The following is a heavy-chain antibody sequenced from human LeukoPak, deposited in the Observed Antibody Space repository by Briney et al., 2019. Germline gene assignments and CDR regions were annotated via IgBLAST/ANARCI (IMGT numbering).Heavy chain of an antibody. Sequence: PGGSLRLSCAASGFTVGSNYMSWVRQAPGKGLEWVSVIYSGGSTYYADSVKGRFTFSSHNSKNTLYLQMNSLKAEDTAVYYCARDGGGPTVTTPPEYYYGMDVWGQGTTVTVSS. CDR3: ARDGGGPTVTTPPEYYYGMDV. CDR2: IYSGGST. D-gene: IGHD4-17*01. V-gene: IGHV3-53*04. J-gene: IGHJ6*02. CDR1: GFTVGSNY.